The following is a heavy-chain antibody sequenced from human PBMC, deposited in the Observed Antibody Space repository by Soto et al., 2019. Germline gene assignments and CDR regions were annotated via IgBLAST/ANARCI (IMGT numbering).Heavy chain of an antibody. J-gene: IGHJ4*02. CDR2: VSIGGST. CDR1: GFTFSSYA. D-gene: IGHD2-15*01. V-gene: IGHV3-23*01. Sequence: DVQLLESGGGLVQPEGSLRLSCAASGFTFSSYAMGWVRQGPGKGLEWVAVVSIGGSTHYADSVRGRFTISRDNSKNTLSLQMKSLTAEGTAVYFCAKRRGAGGHFDYWGQGALVNVS. CDR3: AKRRGAGGHFDY.